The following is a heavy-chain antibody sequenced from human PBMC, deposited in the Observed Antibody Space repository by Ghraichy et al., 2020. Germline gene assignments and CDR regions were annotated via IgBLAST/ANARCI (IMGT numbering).Heavy chain of an antibody. D-gene: IGHD4/OR15-4a*01. J-gene: IGHJ4*02. V-gene: IGHV3-21*06. Sequence: RGSLRLSCAASGFTFSIHTMNWVRQAPGKGLEWVSSISSGSGDINYADSVKGRFTISRDNAKNSLYLQMNSLSAEDTAVYYCARLYGAATARRFFDFWGQGAPVTVSS. CDR2: ISSGSGDI. CDR1: GFTFSIHT. CDR3: ARLYGAATARRFFDF.